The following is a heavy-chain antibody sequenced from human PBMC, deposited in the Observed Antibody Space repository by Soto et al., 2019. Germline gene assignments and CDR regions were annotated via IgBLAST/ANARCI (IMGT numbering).Heavy chain of an antibody. D-gene: IGHD1-26*01. CDR1: GYTFTSYG. Sequence: GASVKVSCKASGYTFTSYGISWVRQAPGQGLEWMGWISAYNGNTNYAQKLQGRVTMTTDTSTSTAYMELRSLRSDDTAVYYCARESGSGSYYRYYYSMDVWGQGTTVTVSS. V-gene: IGHV1-18*01. J-gene: IGHJ6*02. CDR3: ARESGSGSYYRYYYSMDV. CDR2: ISAYNGNT.